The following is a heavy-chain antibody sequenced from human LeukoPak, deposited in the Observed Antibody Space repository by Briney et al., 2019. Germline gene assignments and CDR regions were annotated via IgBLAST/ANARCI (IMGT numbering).Heavy chain of an antibody. J-gene: IGHJ4*02. CDR3: AKDPTRGLGDYVPGDFDY. D-gene: IGHD4-17*01. Sequence: SETLSLTCTVSGGSISSGGYYWSWIRQPPGKGLEWIGYIYHSGSTYYNPSLKSRVTISVDRSKNQFSLKLSSVTAADTAVYYCAKDPTRGLGDYVPGDFDYWGQGTLVTVSS. V-gene: IGHV4-30-2*01. CDR2: IYHSGST. CDR1: GGSISSGGYY.